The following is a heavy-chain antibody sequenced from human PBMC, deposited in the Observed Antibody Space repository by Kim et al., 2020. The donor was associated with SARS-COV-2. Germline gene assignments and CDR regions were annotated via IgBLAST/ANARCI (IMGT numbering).Heavy chain of an antibody. Sequence: GESLKISCKGSGYSFSSYWIGWVRQMPGKGLEWMGIIYVGDSETRYSPSFQDQVTISADKSISTAYLQWSSLKASDTAMYYCARKRGYSSSWYDAFDIWGQGTMVTVSS. CDR2: IYVGDSET. D-gene: IGHD6-13*01. V-gene: IGHV5-51*01. J-gene: IGHJ3*02. CDR3: ARKRGYSSSWYDAFDI. CDR1: GYSFSSYW.